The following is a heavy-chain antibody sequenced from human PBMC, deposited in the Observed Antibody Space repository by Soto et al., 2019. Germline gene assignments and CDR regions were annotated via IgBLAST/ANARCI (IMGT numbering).Heavy chain of an antibody. CDR2: IYYSGST. V-gene: IGHV4-39*01. J-gene: IGHJ4*02. Sequence: SETLSLTCTVSGISVSTSDYYWDWVRQPPGKGLDWIGNIYYSGSTFYNPSLRSRVTLSVDTSKNQFSLRLNSVTVADTAVYFCAGFVVPASRNSDFDYWGQGILVTVSS. D-gene: IGHD2-15*01. CDR1: GISVSTSDYY. CDR3: AGFVVPASRNSDFDY.